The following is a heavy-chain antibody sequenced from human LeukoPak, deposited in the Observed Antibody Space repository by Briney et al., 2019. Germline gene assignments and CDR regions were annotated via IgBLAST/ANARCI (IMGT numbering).Heavy chain of an antibody. CDR3: ARERGIAAAAAFDY. CDR1: GFTFSSYG. J-gene: IGHJ4*02. D-gene: IGHD6-13*01. CDR2: IWYDGSNK. V-gene: IGHV3-33*01. Sequence: GGSLRLSCAASGFTFSSYGMHWVRQAPGKGLEWVAVIWYDGSNKYYADSVKGRLTISRDNSENTLYLQMNSLRAEDTAVYYCARERGIAAAAAFDYWGQGTLVTVSS.